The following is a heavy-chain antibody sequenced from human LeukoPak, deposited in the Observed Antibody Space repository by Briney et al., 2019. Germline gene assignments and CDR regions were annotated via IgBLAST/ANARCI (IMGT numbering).Heavy chain of an antibody. Sequence: GGSLRLSCAASGFTIDTYSMSWVRQAPGKGLEWVSTMNSDGGYIVYADSVKGRFTISKDNAKNSLYLQMNSLRADDTAVYYCARDNAGWSRDYWGQGTLVTVSS. CDR3: ARDNAGWSRDY. CDR1: GFTIDTYS. J-gene: IGHJ4*02. CDR2: MNSDGGYI. D-gene: IGHD6-19*01. V-gene: IGHV3-21*01.